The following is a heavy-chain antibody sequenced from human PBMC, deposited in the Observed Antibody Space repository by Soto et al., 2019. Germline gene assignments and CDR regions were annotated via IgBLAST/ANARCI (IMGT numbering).Heavy chain of an antibody. CDR3: AKDHPGGTYRLNY. Sequence: GGLRLSWAASGVTFSSYGMSWVRQAPGKGLEWVSAISGGGGSTYYADSVKGRFTISRDNSKNTLYLQMNSLRAEDTAVYYCAKDHPGGTYRLNYWGRGTLVTVSS. V-gene: IGHV3-23*01. J-gene: IGHJ4*02. CDR1: GVTFSSYG. CDR2: ISGGGGST. D-gene: IGHD1-26*01.